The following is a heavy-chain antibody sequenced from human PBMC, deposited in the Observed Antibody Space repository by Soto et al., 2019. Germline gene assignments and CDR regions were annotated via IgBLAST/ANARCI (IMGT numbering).Heavy chain of an antibody. CDR1: GYTFTDNG. CDR2: VNAYNGDT. V-gene: IGHV1-18*04. CDR3: ARDRGGRDGYNYFDY. Sequence: QVQLVQSGAEVKKSGASVRVSCEASGYTFTDNGITWVRQAPGQGLEWMGWVNAYNGDTNYAQNLQGRVTMTTDTSTSPAYMEPRSLRSDDSAVYYCARDRGGRDGYNYFDYCGQGTLVTVSS. J-gene: IGHJ4*02. D-gene: IGHD5-12*01.